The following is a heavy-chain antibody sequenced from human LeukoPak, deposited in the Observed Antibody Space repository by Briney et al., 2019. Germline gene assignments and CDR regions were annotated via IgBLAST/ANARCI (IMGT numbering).Heavy chain of an antibody. J-gene: IGHJ4*02. CDR1: GGTFSSYA. CDR3: ARSHYYGSGTGGY. V-gene: IGHV1-69*05. D-gene: IGHD3-10*01. Sequence: SSVKVSCKASGGTFSSYAIIWVRQAPGQGLEWMGGIIPIFGTANYAQKFQGRVTITTDESTSTAYMELSSLRSEDTAVYYCARSHYYGSGTGGYWGQGTLVTVSS. CDR2: IIPIFGTA.